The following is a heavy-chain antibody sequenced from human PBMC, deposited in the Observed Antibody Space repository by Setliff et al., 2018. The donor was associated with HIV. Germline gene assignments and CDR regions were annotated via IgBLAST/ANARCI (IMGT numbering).Heavy chain of an antibody. D-gene: IGHD4-4*01. V-gene: IGHV3-48*01. CDR1: GFTFSSYW. CDR3: ARDKTTGGAYPYFDS. CDR2: IDRGGGGF. Sequence: PGGSLRLSCAASGFTFSSYWMHWVRQAPGKGLVWIAYIDRGGGGFYYADSVKGRFTISRDRAKSSLFLQMNSLRAEDTAVYYCARDKTTGGAYPYFDSWGQGTLVTVSS. J-gene: IGHJ4*02.